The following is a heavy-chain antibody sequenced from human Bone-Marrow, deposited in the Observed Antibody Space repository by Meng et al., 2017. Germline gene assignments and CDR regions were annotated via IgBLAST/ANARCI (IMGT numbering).Heavy chain of an antibody. CDR1: GFTFSDYY. CDR3: ARVSSGYSHFDY. Sequence: GESLKISCAASGFTFSDYYMSWIRQAPGKGLEWVSYISSSGSTIYYADSVKGRFTISRDNAKNSLYLQMNSLRAEDTAVYYCARVSSGYSHFDYWGQGKLVTVAS. D-gene: IGHD3-22*01. CDR2: ISSSGSTI. V-gene: IGHV3-11*04. J-gene: IGHJ4*02.